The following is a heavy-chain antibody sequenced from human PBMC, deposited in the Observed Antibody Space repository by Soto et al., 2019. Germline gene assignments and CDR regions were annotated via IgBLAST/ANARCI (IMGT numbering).Heavy chain of an antibody. CDR3: ARAYSDAFDI. CDR1: GFTFSDYY. CDR2: ISSSGSGI. Sequence: GGSLRLSCVASGFTFSDYYMTWIRQAPGKGLEWVAYISSSGSGIYYPDSVKGRFTISRDNAKNSLYLQMSSLRAEDTAVYYCARAYSDAFDIWGQGTMVTVSS. D-gene: IGHD2-15*01. V-gene: IGHV3-11*01. J-gene: IGHJ3*02.